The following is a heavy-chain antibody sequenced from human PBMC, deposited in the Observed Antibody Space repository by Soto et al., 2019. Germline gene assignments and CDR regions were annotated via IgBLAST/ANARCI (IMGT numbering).Heavy chain of an antibody. V-gene: IGHV1-2*02. J-gene: IGHJ5*02. Sequence: GASVKVSCKASGYTFTGYYIHWVRQAPGQGLEWMGWINTNSGGTNYAQKFQGRVTLTRDTSIATAYLTLTSLTSDDTALYYCAKDLTRQLAYWLDPWGQGTQVTVSS. CDR3: AKDLTRQLAYWLDP. D-gene: IGHD6-6*01. CDR1: GYTFTGYY. CDR2: INTNSGGT.